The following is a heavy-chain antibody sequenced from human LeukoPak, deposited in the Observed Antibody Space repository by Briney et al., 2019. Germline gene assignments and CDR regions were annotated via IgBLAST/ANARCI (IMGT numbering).Heavy chain of an antibody. V-gene: IGHV1-46*02. J-gene: IGHJ4*02. CDR1: GYTFNNYY. CDR2: INPSDDGT. CDR3: ARDLKGKATRRFDL. Sequence: ASVKVSCKASGYTFNNYYMHWVRQAPGQGLEWVGIINPSDDGTTYAQKFQGRVTMTRDMSTSTVYLEVASLRSDDAAVYYCARDLKGKATRRFDLWGQGTLVTVSS. D-gene: IGHD5-12*01.